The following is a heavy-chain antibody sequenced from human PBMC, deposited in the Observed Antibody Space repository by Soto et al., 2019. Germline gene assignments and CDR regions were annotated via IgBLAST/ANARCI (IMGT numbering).Heavy chain of an antibody. CDR1: GFTLSSHG. Sequence: QVQLLESGGGVVQSGTSLRLSCVASGFTLSSHGMHWVRQAPGKGLEWVSFIWDDGRDKYYADSVEGRFLISRDNSKNTMTRQVKTLRPEDTALYYCVRGATTTGWFDAFDLWGRGTMVTVSS. V-gene: IGHV3-33*03. CDR3: VRGATTTGWFDAFDL. CDR2: IWDDGRDK. D-gene: IGHD6-19*01. J-gene: IGHJ3*01.